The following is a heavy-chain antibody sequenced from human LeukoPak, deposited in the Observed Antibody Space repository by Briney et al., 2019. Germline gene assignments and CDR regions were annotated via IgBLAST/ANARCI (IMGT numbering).Heavy chain of an antibody. CDR1: GFTFGDYA. CDR3: TRVGRVGATPAEYFQH. Sequence: GGSLRLSCTASGFTFGDYAMSGVRQAPGKGLEWVGFIRSKAYGGTTEYAASVKGRFTISRDDSKSIDYLQMNSLKTEDTAVYYCTRVGRVGATPAEYFQHWGQGTLVTVSS. CDR2: IRSKAYGGTT. J-gene: IGHJ1*01. D-gene: IGHD1-26*01. V-gene: IGHV3-49*04.